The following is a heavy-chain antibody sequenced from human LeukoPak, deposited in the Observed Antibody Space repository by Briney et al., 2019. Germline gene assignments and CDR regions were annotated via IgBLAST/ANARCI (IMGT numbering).Heavy chain of an antibody. Sequence: GGSLRLSCAASGFTFRSHDMSWVRQAPGKGLEWVAVISYDGSNKYYADSVKGRFTISRDNSKNTLYLQMNSLRAEDTAVYYCARDRAGLYDYWGQGTLVTVSS. CDR1: GFTFRSHD. CDR3: ARDRAGLYDY. J-gene: IGHJ4*02. D-gene: IGHD6-19*01. V-gene: IGHV3-30-3*01. CDR2: ISYDGSNK.